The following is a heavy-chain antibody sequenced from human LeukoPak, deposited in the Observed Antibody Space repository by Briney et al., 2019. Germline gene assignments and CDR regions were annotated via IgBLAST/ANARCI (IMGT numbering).Heavy chain of an antibody. V-gene: IGHV3-23*01. CDR3: AKDQDYYDSSGYYSAFDI. D-gene: IGHD3-22*01. CDR2: ISGSGEST. CDR1: GFTFSSFA. Sequence: PGGSLRLSCAASGFTFSSFAMSWVRQAPGKGLEWVSSISGSGESTYYADYVKGRFTVSRDNSKNTVNLQLNSLRAEDTAVYYCAKDQDYYDSSGYYSAFDIWGQGTMVTVSS. J-gene: IGHJ3*02.